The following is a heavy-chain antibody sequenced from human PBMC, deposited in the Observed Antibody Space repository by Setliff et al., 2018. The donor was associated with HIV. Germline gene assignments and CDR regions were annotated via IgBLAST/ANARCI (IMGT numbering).Heavy chain of an antibody. CDR2: ISTYSDET. CDR3: ARDVGHMMDV. D-gene: IGHD3-10*01. Sequence: GASVKVSCKPSGYTFTTEGLSWVRQAPGQGLEWMGWISTYSDETSYSQNFQGRVTMTTDTSTSTAYMELRSLRSDDTAVYFCARDVGHMMDVWGQGTTVTVAS. V-gene: IGHV1-18*01. CDR1: GYTFTTEG. J-gene: IGHJ6*02.